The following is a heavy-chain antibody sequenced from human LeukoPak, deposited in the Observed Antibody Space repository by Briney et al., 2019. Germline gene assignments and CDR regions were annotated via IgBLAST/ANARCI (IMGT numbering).Heavy chain of an antibody. D-gene: IGHD5-24*01. J-gene: IGHJ4*02. CDR1: GFTFDDYA. CDR2: IYSGGST. Sequence: PGGSLRLSCAASGFTFDDYAIHWVRHAPGKGLEWVSVIYSGGSTYYADSVKGRFTISRDNSKNTLYLQMNSLRAEDTAVYYCARDDGDGYNLDYWGQGTLVTVSS. CDR3: ARDDGDGYNLDY. V-gene: IGHV3-53*01.